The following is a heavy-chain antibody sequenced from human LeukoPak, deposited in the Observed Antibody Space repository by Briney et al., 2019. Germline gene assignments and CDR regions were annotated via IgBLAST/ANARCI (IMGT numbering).Heavy chain of an antibody. J-gene: IGHJ6*03. Sequence: SETLSLTCAVYGGSFSGYYWSWIRQPPGKGLEWIGEINHSGSTNYNPSLKSRVTISVDTSKNQFSLKLSSVTAADTAVYYCARGAREYQLPHYYYYYMDVWGKGTTVTVSS. CDR2: INHSGST. D-gene: IGHD2-2*01. CDR1: GGSFSGYY. CDR3: ARGAREYQLPHYYYYYMDV. V-gene: IGHV4-34*01.